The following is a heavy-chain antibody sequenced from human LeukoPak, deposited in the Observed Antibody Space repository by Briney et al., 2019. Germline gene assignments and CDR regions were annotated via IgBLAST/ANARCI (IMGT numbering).Heavy chain of an antibody. V-gene: IGHV4-59*08. Sequence: PSETLSLTCTVSGDSIRIYYWSWIPEPPGKGLECIVYIYYSGSTNYNPALKSRVTISVDTSKNQFSLKLMSVTAADTAVYYCARHTSKWYVLDYWGQGTLVTVSS. D-gene: IGHD6-13*01. CDR3: ARHTSKWYVLDY. CDR2: IYYSGST. J-gene: IGHJ4*02. CDR1: GDSIRIYY.